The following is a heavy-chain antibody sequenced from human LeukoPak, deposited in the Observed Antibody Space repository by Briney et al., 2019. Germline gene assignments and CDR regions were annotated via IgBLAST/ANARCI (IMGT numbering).Heavy chain of an antibody. CDR3: ARGRRGVIILPYYYYYMDV. CDR2: MNPNSGNT. J-gene: IGHJ6*03. D-gene: IGHD3-10*01. Sequence: ASVKVSCKASGYTFTSYDINWVRQATGQGLEWMGWMNPNSGNTGYAQKFQGRVTMTRNTSISTAYMELSSLRSEDTAVYYRARGRRGVIILPYYYYYMDVWGKGTTVTVSS. CDR1: GYTFTSYD. V-gene: IGHV1-8*01.